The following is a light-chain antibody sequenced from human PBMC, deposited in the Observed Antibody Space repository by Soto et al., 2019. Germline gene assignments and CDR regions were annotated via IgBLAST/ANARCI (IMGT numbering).Light chain of an antibody. CDR2: GAS. CDR1: QSVSSNY. J-gene: IGKJ4*01. Sequence: EIVLTQSPGTLSLSPGERATLSCRASQSVSSNYLAWYQQKPGQAPRLLMYGASRRATGIAARFSGSGSGTDFTLTISRLEPEDLAVYYCQQYERSPLTFGGGTKVDIK. CDR3: QQYERSPLT. V-gene: IGKV3-20*01.